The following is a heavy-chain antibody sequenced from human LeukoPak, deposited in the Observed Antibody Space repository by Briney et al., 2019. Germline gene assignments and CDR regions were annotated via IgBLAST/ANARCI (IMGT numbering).Heavy chain of an antibody. J-gene: IGHJ4*02. CDR3: AKDIYGGSWPNDY. CDR2: ISGSGGST. CDR1: GFIFSSYG. D-gene: IGHD4-23*01. V-gene: IGHV3-23*01. Sequence: GGTLRLSCAASGFIFSSYGMSWVRQAPGKGLEWVSAISGSGGSTYFADSVKGRFTISRDNSKNTLYLQMNSLRAEDTAVYYCAKDIYGGSWPNDYWGQGTLVTVSS.